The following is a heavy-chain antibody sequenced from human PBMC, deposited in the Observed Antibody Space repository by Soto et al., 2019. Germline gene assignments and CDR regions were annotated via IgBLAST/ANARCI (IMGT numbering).Heavy chain of an antibody. Sequence: GGSLRLSCAASGFTFSSYTMHWVRQTPGKGLEWVAHISYDGGDKYYADSVQGRFTISRDNSKNTGYLQMNSLRAEDTAVYYCVKDHCGGDCYSNPYFDYWGQGTLVTVSS. CDR1: GFTFSSYT. CDR3: VKDHCGGDCYSNPYFDY. J-gene: IGHJ4*02. V-gene: IGHV3-30-3*01. CDR2: ISYDGGDK. D-gene: IGHD2-21*02.